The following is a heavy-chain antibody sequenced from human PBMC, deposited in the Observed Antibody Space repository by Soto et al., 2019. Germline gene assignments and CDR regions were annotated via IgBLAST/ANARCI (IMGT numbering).Heavy chain of an antibody. CDR1: GGTFSSYA. CDR2: IIPIFGTA. CDR3: ARVGPYCSSTSCPGGMDV. D-gene: IGHD2-2*01. J-gene: IGHJ6*02. Sequence: ASVKVSCKASGGTFSSYAISWVRQAPGQGLEWMGGIIPIFGTANYAQKFQGRVTITADESTSTAYMELSSLRSEDTAVYYCARVGPYCSSTSCPGGMDVWGQGTTVTVSS. V-gene: IGHV1-69*13.